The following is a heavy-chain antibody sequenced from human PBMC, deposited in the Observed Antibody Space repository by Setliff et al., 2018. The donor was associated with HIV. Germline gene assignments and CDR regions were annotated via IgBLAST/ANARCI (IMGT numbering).Heavy chain of an antibody. Sequence: GGSLRLSCEASGFTFSRYSFNWVRQAPGKGLEWISYNSGDGTLSYYADSVKGRFTISRDNAKNSLYLEMNSLRAEDTALYYCVRAIGYCSGSSCYGMDWYFDLWGRGTLVTVSS. CDR1: GFTFSRYS. CDR3: VRAIGYCSGSSCYGMDWYFDL. V-gene: IGHV3-48*04. CDR2: NSGDGTLS. J-gene: IGHJ2*01. D-gene: IGHD2-2*01.